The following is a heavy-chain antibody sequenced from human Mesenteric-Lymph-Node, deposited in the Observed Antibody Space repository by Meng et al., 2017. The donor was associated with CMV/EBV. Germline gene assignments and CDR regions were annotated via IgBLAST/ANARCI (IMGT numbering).Heavy chain of an antibody. V-gene: IGHV4-4*02. CDR1: GDSRRSGNW. CDR3: ARGEGAFY. Sequence: TCTVSGDSRRSGNWWRWVGQPPEKRLEWIGKIYHSGTTSYNPSLKSRVIISVDKSKNQFSLNLKSVTAADTAVYYCARGEGAFYWGQGTLVTVSS. CDR2: IYHSGTT. J-gene: IGHJ4*02.